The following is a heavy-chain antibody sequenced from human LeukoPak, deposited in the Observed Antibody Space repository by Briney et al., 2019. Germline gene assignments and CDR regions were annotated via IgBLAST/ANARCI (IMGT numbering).Heavy chain of an antibody. D-gene: IGHD3-3*01. V-gene: IGHV2-5*02. J-gene: IGHJ5*02. Sequence: SGPTLVNPTQTLTLTCTFSGFSLSTSGVGVGWVRQPRGKALEWLALIYWDDDKRYSPSLKSRLTITKDTSKNQVVLTMTNMDPVDTATYYCALRGSYYDFWSGYSGDDWFDPWGQGTLVTVSS. CDR2: IYWDDDK. CDR3: ALRGSYYDFWSGYSGDDWFDP. CDR1: GFSLSTSGVG.